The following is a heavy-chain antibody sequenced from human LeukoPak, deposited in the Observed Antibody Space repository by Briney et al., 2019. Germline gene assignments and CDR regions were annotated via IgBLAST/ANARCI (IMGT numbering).Heavy chain of an antibody. Sequence: PSETLSLTCTDSGGSLSNYYRSWIRQPPGKGLEWIGQIYYRGSTNHNPSLKSRVTISVDTSKNQFSLKLSSVTAADTAVYYCARTRVPGSYSPKGPFDYWGQGTLVTVSS. CDR2: IYYRGST. J-gene: IGHJ4*02. CDR3: ARTRVPGSYSPKGPFDY. D-gene: IGHD1-26*01. V-gene: IGHV4-59*01. CDR1: GGSLSNYY.